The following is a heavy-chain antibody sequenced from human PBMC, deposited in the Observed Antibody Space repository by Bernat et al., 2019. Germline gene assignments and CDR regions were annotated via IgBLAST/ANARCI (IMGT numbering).Heavy chain of an antibody. J-gene: IGHJ6*02. V-gene: IGHV3-30*18. CDR3: AKETISSWYVSGMDV. CDR2: ISYDGSNK. D-gene: IGHD6-13*01. Sequence: QVQLVESGGGVVQPGRSLRRSCAASGFTLSSYGMHWVRQAPGKGLEWVAVISYDGSNKYYADSVKGRFTISRDNSKNTLYLQMNSLRAEDTAVYYCAKETISSWYVSGMDVWGQGTTVTVSS. CDR1: GFTLSSYG.